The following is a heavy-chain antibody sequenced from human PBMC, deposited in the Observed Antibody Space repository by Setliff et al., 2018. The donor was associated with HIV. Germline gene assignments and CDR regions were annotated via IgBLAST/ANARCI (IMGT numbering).Heavy chain of an antibody. D-gene: IGHD3-9*01. Sequence: HGGSLRLSCAASGFTFSNAWMSWVRQAPGKGLEWVGRIKSKTDGGTTDYAAPVKGRFTISRDDSKNTLYLQMNSLRAEDTAVYYCAKSFEASDVFDIWGQGTVVTVSS. CDR1: GFTFSNAW. J-gene: IGHJ3*02. V-gene: IGHV3-15*01. CDR2: IKSKTDGGTT. CDR3: AKSFEASDVFDI.